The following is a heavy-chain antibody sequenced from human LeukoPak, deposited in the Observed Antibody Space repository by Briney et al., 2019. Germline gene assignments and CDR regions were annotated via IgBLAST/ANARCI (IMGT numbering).Heavy chain of an antibody. J-gene: IGHJ3*02. CDR2: ISYDGSNK. D-gene: IGHD3-22*01. CDR3: GWTFSSGYFDAFDI. Sequence: PGGSLRLSCAASGFTFSSYAMHWVRQAPGKGLEWVAVISYDGSNKYYADSVKGRFTISRDNSKNTLYLQMNSLRAEDTAVYYCGWTFSSGYFDAFDIWGQGTMVTVSS. CDR1: GFTFSSYA. V-gene: IGHV3-30*04.